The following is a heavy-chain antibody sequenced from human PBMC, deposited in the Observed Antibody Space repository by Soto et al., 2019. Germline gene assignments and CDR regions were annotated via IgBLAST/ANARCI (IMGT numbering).Heavy chain of an antibody. J-gene: IGHJ4*02. D-gene: IGHD6-19*01. CDR1: GFTFSSYA. CDR3: ARDNGGWTDY. V-gene: IGHV3-23*01. CDR2: ISGSGGST. Sequence: EVQLLESGGGLVQPGGSLRLSCAASGFTFSSYAMSWVRQAPGKGLEWVSAISGSGGSTYYADSVKGRFTISRDNAKNSLYLQMNSLRAEDTAVYYCARDNGGWTDYWGQGTLVTVSS.